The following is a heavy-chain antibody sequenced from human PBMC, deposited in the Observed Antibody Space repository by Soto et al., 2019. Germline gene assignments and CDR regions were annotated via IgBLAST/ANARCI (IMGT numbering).Heavy chain of an antibody. V-gene: IGHV1-8*01. Sequence: ASVKVSCKASGYTFTSYDINWVRQATGQGLEWMGWMNPNSGNTSYAQKFQGRVTITGDKSTSTAYMELSSLRSEDTAVYYCARGILGDSDFDYWGQGTLVTVSS. CDR2: MNPNSGNT. CDR3: ARGILGDSDFDY. D-gene: IGHD2-21*01. CDR1: GYTFTSYD. J-gene: IGHJ4*02.